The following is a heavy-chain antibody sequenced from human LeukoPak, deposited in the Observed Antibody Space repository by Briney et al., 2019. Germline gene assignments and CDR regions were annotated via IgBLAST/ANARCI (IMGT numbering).Heavy chain of an antibody. Sequence: SETLSLTCTVSGGSISSYYWSWIRQPAGKGLEWIGRIYTSGITNYNPSLKSRVTMSVDTSKNQFSLNLSSVTAADTAVYYCAREVAAAINYYYYYYMDVWGKGTTVTISS. CDR1: GGSISSYY. V-gene: IGHV4-4*07. CDR2: IYTSGIT. CDR3: AREVAAAINYYYYYYMDV. D-gene: IGHD6-13*01. J-gene: IGHJ6*03.